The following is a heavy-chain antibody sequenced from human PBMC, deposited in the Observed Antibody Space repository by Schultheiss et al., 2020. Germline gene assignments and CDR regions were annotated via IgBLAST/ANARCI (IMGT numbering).Heavy chain of an antibody. CDR2: ISSSGSYT. J-gene: IGHJ6*02. CDR1: GFTFSDYY. Sequence: LKISCAASGFTFSDYYMSWIRQAPGKGLEWVSYISSSGSYTNYADSVKGRFTISRDNSKSTVYLQVNSLRVEDTAVYYCARNSMGENGMDVWGQGTTVTVSS. V-gene: IGHV3-11*06. D-gene: IGHD3-16*01. CDR3: ARNSMGENGMDV.